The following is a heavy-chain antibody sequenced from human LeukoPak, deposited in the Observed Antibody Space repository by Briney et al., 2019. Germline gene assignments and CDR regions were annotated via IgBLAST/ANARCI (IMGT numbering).Heavy chain of an antibody. J-gene: IGHJ4*02. D-gene: IGHD3-22*01. CDR3: ARDGGVYYYDSSGDIDY. CDR2: IYSGGSI. V-gene: IGHV3-66*01. Sequence: GGSLRLSCAASGFTVSSNYMSWVRQAPGKGLEWVSVIYSGGSIYYSDSVKGRFTISRDNAKNSLYLQMNSLRAEDTAVYYCARDGGVYYYDSSGDIDYWGQGTLVTVSS. CDR1: GFTVSSNY.